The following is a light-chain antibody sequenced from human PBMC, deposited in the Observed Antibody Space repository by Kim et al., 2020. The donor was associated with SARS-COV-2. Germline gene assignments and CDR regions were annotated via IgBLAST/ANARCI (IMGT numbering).Light chain of an antibody. CDR2: GGS. J-gene: IGKJ1*01. CDR3: QQYCTSLRT. CDR1: QSVTSSY. V-gene: IGKV3-20*01. Sequence: EIVLTQSPGTLSLSPGKRATLSCRASQSVTSSYLAWYQQKPGQPPRLLIYGGSNRATGIPDRFSGSGSGTDFTLTISRLESEDLAVYYCQQYCTSLRTFGQGTKVDIK.